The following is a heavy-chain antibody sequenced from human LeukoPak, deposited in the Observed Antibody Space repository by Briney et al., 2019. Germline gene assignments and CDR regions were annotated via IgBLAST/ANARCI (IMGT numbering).Heavy chain of an antibody. CDR3: AREEPSYHDSSVPLHAFDI. CDR1: GDSVSSNTAA. V-gene: IGHV6-1*01. CDR2: TYYRSKWYN. D-gene: IGHD3-22*01. J-gene: IGHJ3*02. Sequence: SQTLSLTCAISGDSVSSNTAAWNWIRQSPSRGLEWLGRTYYRSKWYNNYALFVKSRIIINPDTSKNQFSLQLNSVTPEDTAVYYCAREEPSYHDSSVPLHAFDIWGQGTMVTVSS.